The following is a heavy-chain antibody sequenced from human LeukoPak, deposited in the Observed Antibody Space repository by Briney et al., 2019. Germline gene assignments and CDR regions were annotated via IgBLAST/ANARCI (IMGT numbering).Heavy chain of an antibody. CDR2: IYYSGST. CDR3: ARHAHTKPAEN. J-gene: IGHJ4*02. Sequence: KPSETLSLTCAVSGYSISSGYYWGWIRQPPGKGLEWIGSIYYSGSTYYNPSLKSRVTISVDTSKNQFSLKLSSVTAADTAVYYCARHAHTKPAENWGQGTLVTVSS. CDR1: GYSISSGYY. V-gene: IGHV4-38-2*01. D-gene: IGHD2-2*01.